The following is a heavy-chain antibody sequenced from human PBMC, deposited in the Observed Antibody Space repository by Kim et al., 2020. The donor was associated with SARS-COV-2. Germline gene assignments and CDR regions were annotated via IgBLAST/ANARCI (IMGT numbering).Heavy chain of an antibody. D-gene: IGHD3-9*01. CDR2: ITSYNGNT. V-gene: IGHV1-18*01. J-gene: IGHJ6*02. Sequence: ASVKVSCKASGYTFTSYGISWVRQAPGQGLEWMGGITSYNGNTNYAQKFQGRVTMTTDTSTSTVYMEVRSLRSDDTAVYYCARDSYIVSRTGPTLHYGMDVWGQGTTVTVSS. CDR3: ARDSYIVSRTGPTLHYGMDV. CDR1: GYTFTSYG.